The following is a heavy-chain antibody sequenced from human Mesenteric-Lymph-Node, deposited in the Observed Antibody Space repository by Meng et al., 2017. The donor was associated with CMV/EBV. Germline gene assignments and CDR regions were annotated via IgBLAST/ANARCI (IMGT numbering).Heavy chain of an antibody. CDR2: INWNGGST. J-gene: IGHJ3*02. Sequence: GESLKISCAASGFIFSSYWMSWVRQAPGKGLEWVSGINWNGGSTGYADSVKGRFTISRDNAKNSLYLQMNSLRAEDTALYYCAKDMTGQPPFRAFDIWGQGTMVTVSS. CDR1: GFIFSSYW. V-gene: IGHV3-20*04. D-gene: IGHD3-10*01. CDR3: AKDMTGQPPFRAFDI.